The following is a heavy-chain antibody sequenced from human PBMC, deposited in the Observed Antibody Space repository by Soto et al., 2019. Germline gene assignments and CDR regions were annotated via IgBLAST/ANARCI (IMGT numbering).Heavy chain of an antibody. CDR3: AKFGLEGDY. V-gene: IGHV3-30*18. CDR1: GFTFSSYG. CDR2: ISYDGSNK. J-gene: IGHJ4*02. Sequence: QVQLVESGGGVVQPGRSLRLSCAASGFTFSSYGMHWVRQAPGKGLEWVAVISYDGSNKYYADSVKGRFTISRDNSKNTLYLQINSLRAEDTAVYYCAKFGLEGDYWGQGTLVTVSS. D-gene: IGHD3-10*01.